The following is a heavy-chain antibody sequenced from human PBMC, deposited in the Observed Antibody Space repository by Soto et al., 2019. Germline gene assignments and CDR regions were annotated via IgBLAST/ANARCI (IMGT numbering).Heavy chain of an antibody. V-gene: IGHV1-18*01. Sequence: QVQLVQSGAEVKKPGASVKVSCKASGYTFTSYGISWVRQAPGQGLEWMGWINAYNGDRNYAQKFQGRVTMTTDSSTNIAYMEVRSLRSDDTAVYYCARDGDCHCADCWGQGTLVTVSS. J-gene: IGHJ4*02. D-gene: IGHD2-2*03. CDR1: GYTFTSYG. CDR3: ARDGDCHCADC. CDR2: INAYNGDR.